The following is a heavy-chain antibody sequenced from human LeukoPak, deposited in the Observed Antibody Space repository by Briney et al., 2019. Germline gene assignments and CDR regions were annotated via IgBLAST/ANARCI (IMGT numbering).Heavy chain of an antibody. CDR3: AKDQDTQNRYAFDI. CDR1: GFTFSTYW. J-gene: IGHJ3*02. CDR2: ISGSGGST. D-gene: IGHD2-15*01. Sequence: GGSLRLSCAASGFTFSTYWMSWVRQAPGKGLEWVSAISGSGGSTYYADSVKGRFTISRDNSKNTLHLQMNSLRAEDTAVYYCAKDQDTQNRYAFDIWGQGTMVTVSS. V-gene: IGHV3-23*01.